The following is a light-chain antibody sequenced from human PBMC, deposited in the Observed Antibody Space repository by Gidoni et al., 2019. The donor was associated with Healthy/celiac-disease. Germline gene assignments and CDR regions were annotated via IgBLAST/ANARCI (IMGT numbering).Light chain of an antibody. J-gene: IGLJ2*01. CDR2: EGS. CDR3: CSYAGSSTFHVV. Sequence: QSALTQPASLSGSPGQSLTSSCPATSSDVGRYNLVSWYQQPPGKAPKLMIYEGSKRPPGGSNRFSGSKAGNTASLTISGLQAEYEADYYCCSYAGSSTFHVVFGGGTKLTVL. V-gene: IGLV2-23*03. CDR1: SSDVGRYNL.